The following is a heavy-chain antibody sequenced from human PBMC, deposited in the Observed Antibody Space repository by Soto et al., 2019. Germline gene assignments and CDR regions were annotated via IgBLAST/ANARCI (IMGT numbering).Heavy chain of an antibody. CDR2: ISHDGSNK. CDR3: ARVASPFSGAKADFDY. Sequence: GCLTLASAGSGXPFSNYCMHWVRQAPGKGLEWVAVISHDGSNKFYTDYVKGLFNISRDNSNNTLSLQMNSLIAEETAVYYCARVASPFSGAKADFDYWGQGTLGTVS. J-gene: IGHJ4*02. CDR1: GXPFSNYC. D-gene: IGHD1-26*01. V-gene: IGHV3-30-3*01.